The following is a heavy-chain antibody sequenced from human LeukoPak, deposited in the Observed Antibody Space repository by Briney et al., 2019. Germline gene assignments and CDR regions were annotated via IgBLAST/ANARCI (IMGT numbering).Heavy chain of an antibody. Sequence: GVSLRLSCAASGFTFSSYGMHWVRQAPGKGLEWVAFIRYDGSNKYYADSVKGRFTISRDNSKNTLYLQINSLRAEDTAVYYCADLGVFDYWGQGTLVTVSS. D-gene: IGHD3-10*01. CDR1: GFTFSSYG. CDR3: ADLGVFDY. CDR2: IRYDGSNK. J-gene: IGHJ4*02. V-gene: IGHV3-30*02.